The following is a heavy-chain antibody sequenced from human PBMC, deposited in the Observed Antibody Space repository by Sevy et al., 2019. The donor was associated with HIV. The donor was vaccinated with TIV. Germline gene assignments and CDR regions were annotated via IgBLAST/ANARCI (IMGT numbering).Heavy chain of an antibody. V-gene: IGHV1-2*02. J-gene: IGHJ4*02. CDR1: GYTFTGQY. Sequence: ASVKVSCKASGYTFTGQYIHWVRQAPGQGLEWMGWIGPNRGGTNYAQKFQGRVTMTRDTSISTAYMELNRLRSDDAAVYYCARTLADFWSGQKCYFDYWGQGTLVTVSS. D-gene: IGHD3-3*01. CDR2: IGPNRGGT. CDR3: ARTLADFWSGQKCYFDY.